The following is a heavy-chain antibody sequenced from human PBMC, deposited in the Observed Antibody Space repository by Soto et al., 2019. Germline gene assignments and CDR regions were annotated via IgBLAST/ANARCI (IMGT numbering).Heavy chain of an antibody. CDR2: IKSKTDGGTT. D-gene: IGHD2-21*01. V-gene: IGHV3-15*07. CDR3: TTSRVDAKTRWN. CDR1: GFTFNNAW. J-gene: IGHJ4*02. Sequence: GGSLRLSCAASGFTFNNAWMNWVRQAPGRGLEWVGRIKSKTDGGTTDYAAPVKGRFTISRDDSEDTLYLQMNSLKTEDTATYYCTTSRVDAKTRWNWGQGTLVTVSS.